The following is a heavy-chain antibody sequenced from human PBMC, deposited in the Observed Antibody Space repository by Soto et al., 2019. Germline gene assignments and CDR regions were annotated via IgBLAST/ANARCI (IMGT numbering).Heavy chain of an antibody. CDR1: GGSISSGGYY. CDR3: ARDSLGYCISTSCYAGIGYYYGMDV. CDR2: IYYSGST. D-gene: IGHD2-2*01. V-gene: IGHV4-31*03. J-gene: IGHJ6*02. Sequence: SETLSLTCTVSGGSISSGGYYWSWIRQHPGKGLEWIGYIYYSGSTYYNPSLKSRVTISVDTSKNQFSLKLSSLTAADTAVYYCARDSLGYCISTSCYAGIGYYYGMDVWGQGTTVTVSS.